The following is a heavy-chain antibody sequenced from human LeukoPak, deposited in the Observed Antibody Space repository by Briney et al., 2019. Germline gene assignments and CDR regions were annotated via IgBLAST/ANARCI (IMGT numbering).Heavy chain of an antibody. CDR3: ARYEGRRGARYFAY. CDR1: GFTFSSYS. Sequence: GGSLRLSCAASGFTFSSYSMNWVRQAPGKGLEWVSSISSSSSYIYYADSVKGRFTISRDNAKNSLYLQMNSLRAEDTAVYYCARYEGRRGARYFAYWAKEPLVTFS. D-gene: IGHD3-10*01. CDR2: ISSSSSYI. V-gene: IGHV3-21*01. J-gene: IGHJ4*02.